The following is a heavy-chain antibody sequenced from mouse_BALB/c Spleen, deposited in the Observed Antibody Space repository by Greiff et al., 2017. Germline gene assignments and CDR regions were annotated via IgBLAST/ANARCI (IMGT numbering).Heavy chain of an antibody. CDR1: GFTFSSFG. J-gene: IGHJ2*01. Sequence: EVMLVESGGGLVQPGGSRKLSCAASGFTFSSFGMHWVRQAPEKGLEWVAYISSGSSTIYYADTVKGRFTISRDNPKNTLFLQMTSLRSEDTAMYYCARSLTGVFDYWGQGTTLTVSS. V-gene: IGHV5-17*02. CDR2: ISSGSSTI. D-gene: IGHD4-1*01. CDR3: ARSLTGVFDY.